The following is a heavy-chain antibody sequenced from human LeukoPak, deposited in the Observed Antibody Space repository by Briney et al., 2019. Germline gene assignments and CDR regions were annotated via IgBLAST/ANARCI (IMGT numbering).Heavy chain of an antibody. Sequence: ASVKVSCKASGYTFTSYDISWLRQAPGQGLEWMGGIIPIFGTANYAQKFQGRVTITADESTSTAYMELSSLRSEDTAVYYCARVATTYCSGGSCSWVIWGQGTMVTVSS. D-gene: IGHD2-15*01. CDR2: IIPIFGTA. CDR1: GYTFTSYD. V-gene: IGHV1-69*13. CDR3: ARVATTYCSGGSCSWVI. J-gene: IGHJ3*02.